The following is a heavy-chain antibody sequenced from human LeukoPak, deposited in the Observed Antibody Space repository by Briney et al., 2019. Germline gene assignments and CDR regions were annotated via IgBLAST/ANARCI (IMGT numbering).Heavy chain of an antibody. Sequence: GGSLRLSCAASGFTFSSYAMSWVRQAPGKGLEWVSAISGSGGSTYYADSVKGRFTISRDNSKNTLYLQMNSLRAEDTAVYYCAKDQSGATKKYRYCSSTSCYMGGAFDIWGQGTMVTVSS. D-gene: IGHD2-2*02. J-gene: IGHJ3*02. CDR3: AKDQSGATKKYRYCSSTSCYMGGAFDI. V-gene: IGHV3-23*01. CDR1: GFTFSSYA. CDR2: ISGSGGST.